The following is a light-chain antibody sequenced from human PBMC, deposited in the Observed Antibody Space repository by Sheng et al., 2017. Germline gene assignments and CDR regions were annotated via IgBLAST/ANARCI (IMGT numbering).Light chain of an antibody. CDR2: DAS. V-gene: IGKV3-15*01. CDR1: QSVSSSY. Sequence: EIVLTQSPGTLSLSPGKRVTLSCRASQSVSSSYLAWYQQKPGQAPRLLIYDASTRATGIAARFSASGSGTDFTLTISSLQSEDFALYYCQQYNNWPPITFGQGTRLEIK. J-gene: IGKJ5*01. CDR3: QQYNNWPPIT.